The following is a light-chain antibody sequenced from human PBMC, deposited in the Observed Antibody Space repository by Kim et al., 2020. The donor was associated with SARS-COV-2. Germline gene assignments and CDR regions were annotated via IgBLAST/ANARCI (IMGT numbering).Light chain of an antibody. CDR2: DAS. CDR1: QGISRC. Sequence: ASVEARVPITCRASQGISRCLAWYQQKAGKAPKLLIYDASSLESGVPSRFSGSGSGTEFPLTISSLQLDDFATYYCQQYNSYWLSFGGGTKVDIK. V-gene: IGKV1-5*01. J-gene: IGKJ4*01. CDR3: QQYNSYWLS.